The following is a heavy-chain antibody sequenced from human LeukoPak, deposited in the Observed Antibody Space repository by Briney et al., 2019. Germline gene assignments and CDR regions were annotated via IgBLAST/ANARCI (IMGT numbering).Heavy chain of an antibody. V-gene: IGHV1-8*01. CDR2: MNPNSGNT. J-gene: IGHJ4*02. CDR3: ARVGDYYDSSGYYPKFDY. D-gene: IGHD3-22*01. CDR1: GYTFTSYD. Sequence: GASVKVSCKASGYTFTSYDINWVGQAPGQGLEWMGWMNPNSGNTGYAQKFQGRVTMTRHTSISTAYMELSSLRSEDTAVYYCARVGDYYDSSGYYPKFDYWGQGTLVTVSS.